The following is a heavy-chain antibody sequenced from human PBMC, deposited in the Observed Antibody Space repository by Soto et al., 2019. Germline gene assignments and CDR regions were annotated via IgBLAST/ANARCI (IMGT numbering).Heavy chain of an antibody. CDR1: GFTFSSYG. Sequence: QVQLVESGGGVVQPGRSLRLSCAASGFTFSSYGMHWVRQAPGKGLEWVAVISYDGSNKYYADSVKGRFTISRDNSKNTLYLHMNSLRAEDTAVYYCAKDRRFLEWLDYWGQGTLVNVSS. D-gene: IGHD3-3*01. CDR3: AKDRRFLEWLDY. V-gene: IGHV3-30*18. J-gene: IGHJ4*02. CDR2: ISYDGSNK.